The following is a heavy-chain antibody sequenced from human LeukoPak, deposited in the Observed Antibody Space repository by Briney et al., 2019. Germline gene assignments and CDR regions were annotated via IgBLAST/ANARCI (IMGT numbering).Heavy chain of an antibody. CDR2: IYYSGST. Sequence: SETLSLTCTVSGGSISSYYWSWIRQPPGKGLEWIGYIYYSGSTNYNPSLKSRVTISVDTSKNQFSLKLSSVTAADTAVYYCARDRRYHDDFYGMDVWGQGTTVTVSS. D-gene: IGHD3-22*01. J-gene: IGHJ6*02. V-gene: IGHV4-59*01. CDR1: GGSISSYY. CDR3: ARDRRYHDDFYGMDV.